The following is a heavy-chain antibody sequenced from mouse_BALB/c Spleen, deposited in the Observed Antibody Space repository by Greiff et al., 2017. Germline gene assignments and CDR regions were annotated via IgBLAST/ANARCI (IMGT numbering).Heavy chain of an antibody. J-gene: IGHJ1*01. CDR1: GYSITSDYA. Sequence: DVQLQESGPGLVKPSQSLSLTCTVTGYSITSDYAWNWIRQFPGNKLEWMGYISYSGSTSYNPSLKSRISITRDTSKNQFFLQLNSVTTEDTATYYCARGRYYWYFDVWGAGTTVTVSS. D-gene: IGHD1-1*01. CDR3: ARGRYYWYFDV. CDR2: ISYSGST. V-gene: IGHV3-2*02.